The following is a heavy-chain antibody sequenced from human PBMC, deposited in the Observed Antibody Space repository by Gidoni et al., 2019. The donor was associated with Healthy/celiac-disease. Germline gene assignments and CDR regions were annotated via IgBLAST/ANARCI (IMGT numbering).Heavy chain of an antibody. CDR2: ISAYNGNT. V-gene: IGHV1-18*01. Sequence: QVQLVQSGAEVKKPGASVKVSCKASGYTFTSYGISWVRQAPGQGLEWMGWISAYNGNTNYAQKLQGRVTMATDTSTSTAYMELRSLRSDDTAVYYCARDRSYCSGGSCYYYNWFDPWGQGTLVTVSS. D-gene: IGHD2-15*01. CDR1: GYTFTSYG. J-gene: IGHJ5*02. CDR3: ARDRSYCSGGSCYYYNWFDP.